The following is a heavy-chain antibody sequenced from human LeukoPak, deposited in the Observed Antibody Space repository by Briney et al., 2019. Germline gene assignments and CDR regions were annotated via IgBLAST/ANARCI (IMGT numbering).Heavy chain of an antibody. D-gene: IGHD3-22*01. CDR1: GFTFSSYW. CDR2: IKQDGSEK. J-gene: IGHJ4*02. Sequence: PGGSLRLSCAASGFTFSSYWMSWVRQAPGKGLEWVANIKQDGSEKYYVDSVKGRFTISRDNANDSVFLQMNSLRAEDTAVYYCARMHTYYYDTSGFYYWDYWGQGALVTVSS. V-gene: IGHV3-7*01. CDR3: ARMHTYYYDTSGFYYWDY.